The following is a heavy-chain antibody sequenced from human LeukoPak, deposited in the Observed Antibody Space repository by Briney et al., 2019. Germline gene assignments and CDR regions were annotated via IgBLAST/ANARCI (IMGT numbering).Heavy chain of an antibody. CDR3: ARGEQLRSFDP. D-gene: IGHD6-6*01. CDR1: GGTFSSYT. J-gene: IGHJ5*02. V-gene: IGHV1-69*02. Sequence: SVKVSCKASGGTFSSYTISWVRQAPGQGLEWMGRIIPILGIANYAQKFQGRVTINADKSTSTAYMELRRLRYEDTAVYYCARGEQLRSFDPWGQGTLVTVSS. CDR2: IIPILGIA.